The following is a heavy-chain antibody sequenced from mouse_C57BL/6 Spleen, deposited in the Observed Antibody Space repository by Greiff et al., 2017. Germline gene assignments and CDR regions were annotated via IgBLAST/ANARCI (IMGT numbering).Heavy chain of an antibody. J-gene: IGHJ3*01. V-gene: IGHV2-6*03. CDR1: GFSLTSYG. CDR3: AREGASNYETWFAY. CDR2: IWSDGST. D-gene: IGHD1-1*01. Sequence: VQLQESGPGLVAPSQSLSITCTVSGFSLTSYGVHWVRQPPGKGLEWLVVIWSDGSTTYNSALKSRLSISKDNSKSQVFLKMNSLQTDDTAMYYCAREGASNYETWFAYWGQGTLVTVSA.